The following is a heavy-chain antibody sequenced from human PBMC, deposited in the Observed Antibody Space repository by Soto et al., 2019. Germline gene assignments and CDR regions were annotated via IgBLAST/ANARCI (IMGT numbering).Heavy chain of an antibody. J-gene: IGHJ6*02. Sequence: GGSLRLSCAASGFTFSSYWMNWVRQAPGKGLEWVAVISHDGSNKFYRDYVKGRFTISRDNSKNTLYLQINSLRYEDTAVYYCARGDREDIAVVIGVRPGEYGVDVWGQGTTVTVSS. CDR1: GFTFSSYW. V-gene: IGHV3-30-3*01. CDR2: ISHDGSNK. CDR3: ARGDREDIAVVIGVRPGEYGVDV. D-gene: IGHD2-15*01.